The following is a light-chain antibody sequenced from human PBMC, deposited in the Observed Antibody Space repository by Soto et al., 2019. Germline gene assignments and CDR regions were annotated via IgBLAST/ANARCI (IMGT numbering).Light chain of an antibody. CDR1: HSVSGRY. Sequence: IVLTQSPDTLSLSPGEGATLSCRASHSVSGRYLAWYQQKPGQAPRLLIYDASSRATGIPDRFSGSGSGTDFTLTISSLEPEDSAVYYCQQYGGSPLLTFGGGTKVEIK. V-gene: IGKV3-20*01. CDR2: DAS. CDR3: QQYGGSPLLT. J-gene: IGKJ4*01.